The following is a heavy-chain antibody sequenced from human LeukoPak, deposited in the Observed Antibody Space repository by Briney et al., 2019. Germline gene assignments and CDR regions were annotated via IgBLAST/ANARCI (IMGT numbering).Heavy chain of an antibody. CDR3: AKDGVRGGGSWTNWFDP. D-gene: IGHD2-15*01. J-gene: IGHJ5*02. CDR1: GFTFSNYN. CDR2: IRYDGSNK. Sequence: GGSLRLSCAASGFTFSNYNMNWVRQAPGKGLEWVAFIRYDGSNKYYADSVKGRFTISRDNSKNTLYLQMNSLRAEDTAVYYCAKDGVRGGGSWTNWFDPWGQGTLVTVSS. V-gene: IGHV3-30*02.